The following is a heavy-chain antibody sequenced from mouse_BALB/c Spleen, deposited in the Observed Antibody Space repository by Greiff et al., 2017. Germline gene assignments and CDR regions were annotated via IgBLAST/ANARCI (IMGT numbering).Heavy chain of an antibody. V-gene: IGHV2-9*02. CDR2: IWAGGST. J-gene: IGHJ2*01. CDR3: ARDHGEDYYFDY. CDR1: GFSLTDYG. Sequence: QVQLKQSGPGLVAPSQSLSITCTVSGFSLTDYGVSWIRQPPGKGLEWLGVIWAGGSTNYNSALMSRLSISKDNSKSQVFLKMNSLQTDDTAMYYCARDHGEDYYFDYWGQGTTLTVSS.